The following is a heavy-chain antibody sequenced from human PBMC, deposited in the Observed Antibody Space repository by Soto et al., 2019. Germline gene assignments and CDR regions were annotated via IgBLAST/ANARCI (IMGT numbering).Heavy chain of an antibody. Sequence: GGSLRLSCAASGFTFSLYTMTWVRQAPGKGLEWVAVISYDGSNKYYADSVKGRFTISRDNSKNTLYLQMNSLRAEDTAVYYCAKPGKYSSGYYYYYFDYWGQGTLVTVSS. J-gene: IGHJ4*02. D-gene: IGHD3-22*01. CDR2: ISYDGSNK. CDR1: GFTFSLYT. CDR3: AKPGKYSSGYYYYYFDY. V-gene: IGHV3-30*18.